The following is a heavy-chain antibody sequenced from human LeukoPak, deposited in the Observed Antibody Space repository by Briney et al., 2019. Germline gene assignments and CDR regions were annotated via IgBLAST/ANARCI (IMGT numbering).Heavy chain of an antibody. Sequence: GGSLRLSCAASGFTFSGYDMQWVRQAPGKGLEWVSGISRSGPTYYRDSVKGRFTISRDNSKDTLYLQMDSLRAEDTATYYCAKGESFAFAMWGQGTMVTVSS. J-gene: IGHJ3*02. CDR2: ISRSGPT. CDR1: GFTFSGYD. CDR3: AKGESFAFAM. V-gene: IGHV3-23*01.